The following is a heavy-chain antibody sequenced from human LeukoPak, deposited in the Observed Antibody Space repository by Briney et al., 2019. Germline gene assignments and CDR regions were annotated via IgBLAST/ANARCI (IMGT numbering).Heavy chain of an antibody. J-gene: IGHJ4*02. D-gene: IGHD5-24*01. CDR3: ARDSPSRDGYNYVDY. CDR1: GGTFISYA. V-gene: IGHV1-69*05. CDR2: IIPIFGTA. Sequence: SVKVSCKASGGTFISYAISGLRQAPGQGLEWMGRIIPIFGTANYAQKFQGRVTITTDESTSTPYMEMSSLRSEDTGVYYCARDSPSRDGYNYVDYWGQGTLVTVSS.